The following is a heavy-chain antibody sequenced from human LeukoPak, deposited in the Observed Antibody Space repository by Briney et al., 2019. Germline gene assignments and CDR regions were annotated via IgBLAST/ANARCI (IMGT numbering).Heavy chain of an antibody. CDR2: IWYDGTNK. D-gene: IGHD1-26*01. Sequence: PGGSLRLSCAASGFTFSSYGMHWVRQAPGKGLEWVAVIWYDGTNKYYGDSVKGRFTISRDNSKNTLYLQMNSLRAEDTAVYYCAKDRGSYSTTADSWGQGTLVTVSS. J-gene: IGHJ5*01. V-gene: IGHV3-33*06. CDR1: GFTFSSYG. CDR3: AKDRGSYSTTADS.